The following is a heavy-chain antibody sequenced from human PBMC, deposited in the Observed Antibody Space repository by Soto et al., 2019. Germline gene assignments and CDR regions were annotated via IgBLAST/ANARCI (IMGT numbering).Heavy chain of an antibody. D-gene: IGHD3-10*01. CDR1: GYSFTSYW. V-gene: IGHV5-51*01. CDR2: IYPGDSDT. J-gene: IGHJ4*02. CDR3: AIASGSGSYYPRLDY. Sequence: PGESLKISCKGSGYSFTSYWIGWVCQMPGKGLEWMGIIYPGDSDTRYSPSFQGQVTISADKSISTAYLQWSSLKASDTAMYYCAIASGSGSYYPRLDYWGQGTLVTVSS.